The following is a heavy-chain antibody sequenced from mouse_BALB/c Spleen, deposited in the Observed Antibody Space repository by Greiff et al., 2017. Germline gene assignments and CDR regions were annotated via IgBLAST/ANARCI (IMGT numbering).Heavy chain of an antibody. J-gene: IGHJ1*01. CDR3: ARRDYGSSRYWYFDV. V-gene: IGHV3-6*02. D-gene: IGHD1-1*01. CDR1: GYSITSGYY. CDR2: ISYDGSN. Sequence: DVKLQESGPGLVKPSQSLSLTCSVTGYSITSGYYWNWIRQFPGNKLEWMGYISYDGSNNYNPSLKNRISITRDTSKNQFFLKLNSVTTEDTATYYCARRDYGSSRYWYFDVWGAGTTVTVSS.